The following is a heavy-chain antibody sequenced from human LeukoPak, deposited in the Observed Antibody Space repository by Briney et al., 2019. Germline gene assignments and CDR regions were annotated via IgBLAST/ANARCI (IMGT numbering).Heavy chain of an antibody. Sequence: GGSLRLSCAASGFTFSDYYMSWVRQAPGKGLEWVSYISGSSGYTKYADSVKGRFTISRDNAKNSLYLQVNSLRAEDTAVYYCARQDTSMVAFDYWGQGTLVTVSS. V-gene: IGHV3-11*06. CDR2: ISGSSGYT. D-gene: IGHD5-18*01. CDR3: ARQDTSMVAFDY. CDR1: GFTFSDYY. J-gene: IGHJ4*02.